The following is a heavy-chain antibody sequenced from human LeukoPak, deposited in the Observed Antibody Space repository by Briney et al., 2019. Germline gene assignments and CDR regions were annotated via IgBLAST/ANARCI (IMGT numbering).Heavy chain of an antibody. CDR3: AKSRGERELHYYYYAMDV. CDR2: ISYDGSNK. CDR1: GLTFS. D-gene: IGHD1-26*01. J-gene: IGHJ6*02. V-gene: IGHV3-30*18. Sequence: GGSLRLSCAASGLTFSMHWVRQAPGTGLDWVAVISYDGSNKYYGDSVKGRFTISRDNSKNTLYLQMNSLRAEDTAVYYCAKSRGERELHYYYYAMDVWGQGTTVTVSS.